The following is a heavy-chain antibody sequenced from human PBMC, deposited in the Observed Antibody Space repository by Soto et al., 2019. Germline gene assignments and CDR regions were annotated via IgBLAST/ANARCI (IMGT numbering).Heavy chain of an antibody. V-gene: IGHV3-23*01. D-gene: IGHD6-13*01. J-gene: IGHJ6*04. Sequence: HPGAALRLSAAASGFVFSSYAVRWVRQAPGKGLEWVSAISGSSGSTYYADSVKGRFTISRDNSKNTLYLQMNSLRAEDTAVYYCAKGFGYSSSWARFIVGVDVWGKGTTVTAPQ. CDR1: GFVFSSYA. CDR3: AKGFGYSSSWARFIVGVDV. CDR2: ISGSSGST.